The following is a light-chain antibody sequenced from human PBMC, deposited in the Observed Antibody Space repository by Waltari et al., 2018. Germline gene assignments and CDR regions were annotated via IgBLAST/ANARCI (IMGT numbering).Light chain of an antibody. CDR1: GSDVRYYNS. V-gene: IGLV2-11*01. J-gene: IGLJ3*02. CDR3: FSYAGTWV. CDR2: DRA. Sequence: QSALSQPRSVSGSPGQSGTISCTGTGSDVRYYNSVSWYQQHPGKAPKLVISDRAKRATGVPDHFSGSKSGNSASLTVSGLQAEDEADYYCFSYAGTWVFGGGTKLTVL.